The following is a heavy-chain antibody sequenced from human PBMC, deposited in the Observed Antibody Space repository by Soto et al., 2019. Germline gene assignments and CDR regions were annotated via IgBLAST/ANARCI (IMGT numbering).Heavy chain of an antibody. J-gene: IGHJ1*01. CDR3: ARAPVFTARAGLDG. Sequence: QVRLQESGPGVVKPSQTLSLTCSVSGDPISTGDRYWSWIRQRPGKGLEWIGYIFYSGNSYYNPSLTSRVAISVDTAKNQFSLNVGSVTAADTAVYYCARAPVFTARAGLDGWGQGTLITVSS. CDR2: IFYSGNS. CDR1: GDPISTGDRY. V-gene: IGHV4-30-4*01. D-gene: IGHD6-19*01.